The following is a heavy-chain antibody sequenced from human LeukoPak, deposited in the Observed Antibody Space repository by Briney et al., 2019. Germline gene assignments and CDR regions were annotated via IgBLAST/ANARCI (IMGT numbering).Heavy chain of an antibody. J-gene: IGHJ4*02. V-gene: IGHV3-23*01. D-gene: IGHD3-22*01. CDR1: GFTFSSYA. CDR3: AKARYYFDSSGYSGLDY. Sequence: GGSLRLSCAASGFTFSSYAMSWVCQAPGKGLEWVSAISGSGGSSYYADSVRGRFTISRDSSKNTLYLQMNSLRAEDTAVYYCAKARYYFDSSGYSGLDYWGQGTLVTVSS. CDR2: ISGSGGSS.